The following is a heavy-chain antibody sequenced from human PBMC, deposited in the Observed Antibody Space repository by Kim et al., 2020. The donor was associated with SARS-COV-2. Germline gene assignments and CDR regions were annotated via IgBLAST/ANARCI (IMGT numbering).Heavy chain of an antibody. Sequence: SVKVSCKASGGTFSSYAISWVRQAPGQGLEWMGGIIPIFGTANYAQKFQGRVTITADESTSTAYMELSSLRSEDTAVYYCAREAAVGYGSGSEDAFDIWGQGTMVTVSS. V-gene: IGHV1-69*13. CDR3: AREAAVGYGSGSEDAFDI. J-gene: IGHJ3*02. CDR2: IIPIFGTA. CDR1: GGTFSSYA. D-gene: IGHD3-10*01.